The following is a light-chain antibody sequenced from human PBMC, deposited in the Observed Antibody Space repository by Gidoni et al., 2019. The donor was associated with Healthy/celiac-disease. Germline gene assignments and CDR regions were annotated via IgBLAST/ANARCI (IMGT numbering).Light chain of an antibody. CDR3: QQYANSPQT. CDR1: QSVSSTY. Sequence: EIVLTQSPGTLSLSPGERATLSCRASQSVSSTYLAWYQQKPGQAPRLLIYGASSRATGIPDRFSGSGSGTDFTLTISRLEPEEFAVYYCQQYANSPQTLGQGTKLEIK. CDR2: GAS. V-gene: IGKV3-20*01. J-gene: IGKJ2*01.